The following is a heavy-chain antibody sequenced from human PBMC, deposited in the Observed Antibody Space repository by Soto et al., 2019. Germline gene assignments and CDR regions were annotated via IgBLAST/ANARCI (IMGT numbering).Heavy chain of an antibody. D-gene: IGHD2-21*02. CDR1: GGSFSGYY. V-gene: IGHV4-34*09. CDR3: ARDLWGYCGTDCYPLDV. Sequence: PSETLSLTCAVYGGSFSGYYWTWIRQPPGTGLEWIGYIYYSGSTYYNPSLKSRVTISVDTSKNRFSLKLSSVTAADTAVYYCARDLWGYCGTDCYPLDVWGQGTTVTVSS. J-gene: IGHJ6*02. CDR2: IYYSGST.